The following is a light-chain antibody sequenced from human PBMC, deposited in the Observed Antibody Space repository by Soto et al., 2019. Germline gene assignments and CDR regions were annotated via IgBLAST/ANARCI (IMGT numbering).Light chain of an antibody. CDR3: SSFAGNNNDVV. CDR2: EVS. CDR1: SSDVGGYNY. J-gene: IGLJ2*01. V-gene: IGLV2-8*01. Sequence: QSALTQPPSASGSPGQSVTISCTGTSSDVGGYNYVSWYQQHPGKAPKIMIYEVSKRPSGVPDRFSGSKSGNTASLTVSGLQAEDEADYYCSSFAGNNNDVVFGGGTKLTVL.